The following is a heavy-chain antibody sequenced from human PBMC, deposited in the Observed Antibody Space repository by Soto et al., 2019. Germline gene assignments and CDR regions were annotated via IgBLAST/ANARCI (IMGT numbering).Heavy chain of an antibody. CDR3: AREDKNALDY. V-gene: IGHV3-21*01. CDR2: ISSSSSYI. J-gene: IGHJ4*02. CDR1: GFTFSSYS. Sequence: GGSLRLSCAASGFTFSSYSMNWVRQAPGKGLEWVSSISSSSSYIYYADSVKGRFTISRDKAKNSLYLQMNSLRAEDTAVYYCAREDKNALDYWGQGTLVTVSS. D-gene: IGHD2-15*01.